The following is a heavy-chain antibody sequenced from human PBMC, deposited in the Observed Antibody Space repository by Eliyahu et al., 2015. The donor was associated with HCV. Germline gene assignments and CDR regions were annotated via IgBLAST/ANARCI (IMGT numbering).Heavy chain of an antibody. Sequence: EVQLLESGGGLVQPGGSLRLSCAASGSTFSSYAMTWVRQAPGKGLGWVSSISDSGSITFYADSVKGRLTISRDNSQNTLYLQMNSLRAEDTAIYYCARDRRVTDRFCFDYWGRGALVTVSS. J-gene: IGHJ4*02. CDR2: ISDSGSIT. D-gene: IGHD2-21*02. V-gene: IGHV3-23*01. CDR3: ARDRRVTDRFCFDY. CDR1: GSTFSSYA.